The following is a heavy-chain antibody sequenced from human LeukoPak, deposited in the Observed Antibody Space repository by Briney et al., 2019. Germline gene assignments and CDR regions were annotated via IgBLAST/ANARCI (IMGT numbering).Heavy chain of an antibody. D-gene: IGHD6-6*01. CDR2: IRYDGSNK. J-gene: IGHJ3*02. CDR1: GFTFSSYG. V-gene: IGHV3-30*02. Sequence: GGSLRLSCAASGFTFSSYGMHWVRQAPGKGLEWVAFIRYDGSNKYYADSVKGRFTISRDNSKNTLYLQMNSLRAEDTAVYYCAKIPDSSSPHSFDIWGQGTMVTVSS. CDR3: AKIPDSSSPHSFDI.